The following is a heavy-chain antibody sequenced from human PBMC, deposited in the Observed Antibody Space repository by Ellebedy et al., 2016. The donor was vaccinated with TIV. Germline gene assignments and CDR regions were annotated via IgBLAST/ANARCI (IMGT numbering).Heavy chain of an antibody. CDR1: GYTFTSYP. J-gene: IGHJ4*02. CDR2: INAAHGNT. V-gene: IGHV1-3*01. Sequence: AASVKVSCKASGYTFTSYPIHWVRQAPGQRLEWMAWINAAHGNTTYSQKFQGRVTITRDTSASTAYMELSSLRSEDTAVYYCAIEDHGDGTADYWGQGTLVTVSS. CDR3: AIEDHGDGTADY. D-gene: IGHD4-17*01.